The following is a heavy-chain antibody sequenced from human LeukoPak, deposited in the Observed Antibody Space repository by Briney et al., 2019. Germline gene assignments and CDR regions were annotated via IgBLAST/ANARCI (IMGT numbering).Heavy chain of an antibody. CDR2: INPNSGGT. D-gene: IGHD3-22*01. V-gene: IGHV1-2*02. CDR1: GYTFTGYY. Sequence: GASVKVSCKASGYTFTGYYMHWVRQAPGQGLEWMGWINPNSGGTNYAQKFQGRDTMTRDTSISTAYMELSRLRSDDTAVYYCARDRDYYDSSGYYPAWGQGTLVTVSS. J-gene: IGHJ5*02. CDR3: ARDRDYYDSSGYYPA.